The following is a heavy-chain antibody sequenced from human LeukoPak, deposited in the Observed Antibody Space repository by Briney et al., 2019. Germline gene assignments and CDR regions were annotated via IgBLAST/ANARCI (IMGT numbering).Heavy chain of an antibody. CDR3: AGPFRTFKGDPWYFDL. D-gene: IGHD2-21*02. V-gene: IGHV4-59*08. CDR1: GGSISSDY. CDR2: IYYSGST. J-gene: IGHJ2*01. Sequence: SETLSLTCTVSGGSISSDYWSWIRQPPGKGLEWIGYIYYSGSTNYNPSLKSRVTISVDTSKKQFSLKLSSVTAADTAVYYCAGPFRTFKGDPWYFDLWGRGTLVTVSS.